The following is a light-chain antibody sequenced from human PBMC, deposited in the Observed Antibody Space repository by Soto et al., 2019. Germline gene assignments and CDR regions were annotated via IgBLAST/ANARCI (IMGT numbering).Light chain of an antibody. J-gene: IGLJ1*01. Sequence: SAPAQPAPLSGSPGQSIALSCTGNSGDIGAYDYVSWYQQHPGKAPKLMIYEVNDRPSGVSNRFSGSKSGNTASLTISGLQAEDEADYYCSSYTGAYTLPFGTGTKVTVL. CDR2: EVN. CDR3: SSYTGAYTLP. CDR1: SGDIGAYDY. V-gene: IGLV2-14*01.